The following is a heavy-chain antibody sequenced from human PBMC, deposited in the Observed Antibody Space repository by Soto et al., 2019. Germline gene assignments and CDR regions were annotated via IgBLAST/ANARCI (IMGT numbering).Heavy chain of an antibody. J-gene: IGHJ6*02. D-gene: IGHD2-15*01. V-gene: IGHV3-23*01. CDR2: ISGSGGST. CDR1: GFTFSSYA. Sequence: GGSLRLSCAASGFTFSSYAMSWVRQAPGKGLEWVSAISGSGGSTYYADSVKGRFTISRDNSKNTLYLQMNSLRAEDTAVYYCAKPLLPPYYYGLDVWGQGTTVTVSS. CDR3: AKPLLPPYYYGLDV.